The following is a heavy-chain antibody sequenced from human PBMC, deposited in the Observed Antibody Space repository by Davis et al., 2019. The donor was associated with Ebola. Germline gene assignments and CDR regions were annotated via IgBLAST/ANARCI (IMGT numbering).Heavy chain of an antibody. CDR1: RGSISSHF. CDR3: ARQPRDTRPPEYYHGLDV. J-gene: IGHJ6*02. Sequence: PSETLSLTCAVSRGSISSHFWSWIRQSPGQGLEWIGSIFYTGSTNLNPSLRSRATLSVDRPKNQFSLNLTSVTAADTAVYFCARQPRDTRPPEYYHGLDVWGQGTTVVVSS. V-gene: IGHV4-59*11. CDR2: IFYTGST. D-gene: IGHD3-16*01.